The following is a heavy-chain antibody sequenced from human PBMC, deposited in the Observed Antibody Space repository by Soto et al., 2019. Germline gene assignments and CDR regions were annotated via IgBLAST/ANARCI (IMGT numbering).Heavy chain of an antibody. CDR3: ARDLSWGSNWYYYMDV. CDR2: ISSSSSVI. V-gene: IGHV3-48*01. CDR1: GFTFSSYI. D-gene: IGHD7-27*01. Sequence: PGGSLRLSCAASGFTFSSYIMNWVRQAPGKGLEWVSYISSSSSVIDYADSVKGRFTVSRDNARNSLYLQMNSLRAEDTAVYYCARDLSWGSNWYYYMDVWGKGTTVTVSS. J-gene: IGHJ6*03.